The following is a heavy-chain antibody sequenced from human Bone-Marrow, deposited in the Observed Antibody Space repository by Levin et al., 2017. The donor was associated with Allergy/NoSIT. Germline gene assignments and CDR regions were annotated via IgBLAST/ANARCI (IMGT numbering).Heavy chain of an antibody. CDR2: ITAYNGNT. CDR1: GYTFTNYG. D-gene: IGHD6-19*01. V-gene: IGHV1-18*01. J-gene: IGHJ5*02. CDR3: ARFRDSSGWYGWFDP. Sequence: ASVKVSCKTSGYTFTNYGIIWVRQAPGQGLECMGWITAYNGNTNYAQKLQGRVTMTTDASTSTAYMELRSLRSDDTAVYYCARFRDSSGWYGWFDPWGQGTLVTVSS.